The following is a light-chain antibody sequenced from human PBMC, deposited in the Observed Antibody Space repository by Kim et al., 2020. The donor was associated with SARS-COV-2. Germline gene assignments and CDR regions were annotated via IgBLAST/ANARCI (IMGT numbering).Light chain of an antibody. CDR1: QGISNS. V-gene: IGKV1-27*01. CDR3: QKYNAAPWT. Sequence: DIQMTQSPSSLSASVGDRVTITCRASQGISNSLAWYQQKPGKVPKVLIYSASALQSGVPSRFSGSGSGTDFTLTISSLQPEDVATYFCQKYNAAPWTFGPGTKVDIK. J-gene: IGKJ1*01. CDR2: SAS.